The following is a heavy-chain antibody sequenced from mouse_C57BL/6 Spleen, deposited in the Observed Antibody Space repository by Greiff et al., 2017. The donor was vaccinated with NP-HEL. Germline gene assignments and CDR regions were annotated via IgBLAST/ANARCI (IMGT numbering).Heavy chain of an antibody. J-gene: IGHJ4*01. CDR3: ARELGRDAMDY. V-gene: IGHV1-82*01. CDR1: GYAFSSSW. CDR2: IYPGDGDT. Sequence: VQLQQSGPELVKPGASVKISCKASGYAFSSSWMNWVKQRPGKGLEWIGRIYPGDGDTNYNGKFKGKATLTADKSSSTAYMQLSSLTSEDSAVYFCARELGRDAMDYWGQGTSVTVSS. D-gene: IGHD4-1*01.